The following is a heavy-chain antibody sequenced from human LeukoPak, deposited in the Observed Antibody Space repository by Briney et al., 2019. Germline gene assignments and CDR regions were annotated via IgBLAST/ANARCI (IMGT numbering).Heavy chain of an antibody. V-gene: IGHV3-7*01. CDR1: GFTFSSYW. J-gene: IGHJ3*02. D-gene: IGHD5-24*01. CDR3: AREMATIPRDAFDI. Sequence: PGGSLRLSCAASGFTFSSYWMSWVRQAPGKGLEWVANIKQDGSEKYYVDSVKGRFTISRDNAKNSLYLQMNSLRAEDTAVYYCAREMATIPRDAFDIWGQGTMVTVSS. CDR2: IKQDGSEK.